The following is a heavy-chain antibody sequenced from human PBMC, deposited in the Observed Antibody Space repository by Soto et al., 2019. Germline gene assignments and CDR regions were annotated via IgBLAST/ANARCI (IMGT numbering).Heavy chain of an antibody. J-gene: IGHJ6*02. V-gene: IGHV3-13*01. CDR2: IGTAGDT. D-gene: IGHD4-17*01. Sequence: GSLRLSCAASGFTFSSYDMHWVRQATGKGLEWVSAIGTAGDTYYPGSVKGRFTISRENAKNSLYLQMNSLRAEDTAVYYCARLSLRYYYYGMDVWGQGTTVTVSS. CDR1: GFTFSSYD. CDR3: ARLSLRYYYYGMDV.